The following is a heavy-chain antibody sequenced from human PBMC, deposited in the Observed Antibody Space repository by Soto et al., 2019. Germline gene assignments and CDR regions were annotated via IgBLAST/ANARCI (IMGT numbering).Heavy chain of an antibody. CDR2: ISSSSSYI. CDR3: ARGLYYYDSSGYYGN. J-gene: IGHJ4*02. D-gene: IGHD3-22*01. V-gene: IGHV3-21*01. CDR1: GFTFSSYS. Sequence: GGSLRLSCAASGFTFSSYSMDWVCQAPGKGLEWVSSISSSSSYIYYADSVKGRFTISRDNAKNSLYLQMNSLRAEDTAVYYCARGLYYYDSSGYYGNWGQGTLVTVSS.